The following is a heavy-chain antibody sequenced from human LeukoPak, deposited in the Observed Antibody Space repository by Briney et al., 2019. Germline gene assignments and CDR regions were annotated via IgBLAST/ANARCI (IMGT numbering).Heavy chain of an antibody. J-gene: IGHJ2*01. CDR2: ISGRGSTL. Sequence: GGSLRLSCAASGFTFSDYYMSWIRQAPGKGLEWLSYISGRGSTLYYADSLKGRFTISRDNSKNSLYLQLNSLTGDDTAIYYCARETVTSVTPGYFDLWGRGTPVTVSS. D-gene: IGHD4-17*01. CDR1: GFTFSDYY. V-gene: IGHV3-11*01. CDR3: ARETVTSVTPGYFDL.